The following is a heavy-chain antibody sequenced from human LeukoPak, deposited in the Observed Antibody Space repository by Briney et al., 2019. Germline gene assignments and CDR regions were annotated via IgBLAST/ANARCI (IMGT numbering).Heavy chain of an antibody. J-gene: IGHJ6*04. CDR2: ISSSGSTI. CDR3: AELGITMIGGV. Sequence: AGGSLRLSCAASGFTFDDYAMHWVRQAPGKGLEWVSYISSSGSTIYYAGSVKGRFTISRDNAKNSLYLQMNSLRAEDTAVYYCAELGITMIGGVWGKGTTVTISS. V-gene: IGHV3-48*03. D-gene: IGHD3-10*02. CDR1: GFTFDDYA.